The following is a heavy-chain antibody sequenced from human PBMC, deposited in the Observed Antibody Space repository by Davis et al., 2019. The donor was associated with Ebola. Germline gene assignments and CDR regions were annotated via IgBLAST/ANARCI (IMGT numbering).Heavy chain of an antibody. J-gene: IGHJ6*04. CDR1: GYTFTSYG. CDR3: ARGGVGDWLLDYYNGMDV. Sequence: AASVKVSCKASGYTFTSYGISWVRQAPGQGLEWMGWISAYNGNTNYAQKLQGRVTMTTDTSTSTAYMELRSLRSDDTAVYYCARGGVGDWLLDYYNGMDVWGKGTTVTVSS. CDR2: ISAYNGNT. D-gene: IGHD3/OR15-3a*01. V-gene: IGHV1-18*04.